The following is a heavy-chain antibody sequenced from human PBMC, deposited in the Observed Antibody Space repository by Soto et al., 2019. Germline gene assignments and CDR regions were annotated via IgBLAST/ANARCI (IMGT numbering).Heavy chain of an antibody. J-gene: IGHJ5*02. CDR1: GFTFDNYA. V-gene: IGHV3-9*01. CDR3: AKASKPDLTGYYNWFDP. CDR2: ISWNSGSI. Sequence: GGSLRLSCAAAGFTFDNYAMHWVRQAPGKGLEWVSGISWNSGSIAYADSVKGRFTISRDNAKKSLYLQMKTLRPEDTALYYCAKASKPDLTGYYNWFDPWGQGTLVTVSS. D-gene: IGHD3-9*01.